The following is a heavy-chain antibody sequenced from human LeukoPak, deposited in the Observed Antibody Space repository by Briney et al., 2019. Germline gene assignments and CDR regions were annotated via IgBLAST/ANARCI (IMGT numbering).Heavy chain of an antibody. D-gene: IGHD6-19*01. CDR1: GYTFSTYG. CDR2: ISGYNGNT. CDR3: ARDLKRGYSSGRYSWGTGSSNDY. Sequence: ASVKVSCKAFGYTFSTYGISWVRQAPGQGLEWMGCISGYNGNTNYAQKLQGRVTMTTDTSTSTAYMELRSLRSDDTAVYYCARDLKRGYSSGRYSWGTGSSNDYWGQGTLVTVSS. V-gene: IGHV1-18*01. J-gene: IGHJ4*02.